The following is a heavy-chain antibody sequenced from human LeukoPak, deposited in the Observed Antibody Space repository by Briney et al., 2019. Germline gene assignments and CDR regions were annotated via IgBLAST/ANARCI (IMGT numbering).Heavy chain of an antibody. CDR3: ARGQWRAACLFKGLDYYFDY. J-gene: IGHJ4*02. CDR2: IYHSGST. V-gene: IGHV4-38-2*02. D-gene: IGHD6-6*01. CDR1: GYSISSGYY. Sequence: PSETLSLTCTVSGYSISSGYYWGWIRQPPGKGLEWIGSIYHSGSTYYNPSLKSRVTISVDTSKNQFSLKLSSVTAADTAVYYCARGQWRAACLFKGLDYYFDYWGQGTLVTVSS.